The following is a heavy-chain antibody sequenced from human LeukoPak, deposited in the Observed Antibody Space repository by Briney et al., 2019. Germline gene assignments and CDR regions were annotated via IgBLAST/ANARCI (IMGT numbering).Heavy chain of an antibody. J-gene: IGHJ4*02. CDR1: GGSISNYY. Sequence: SETLSLTCTVSGGSISNYYWSWIRQPPGKGLEWIGYIYYSGSTNYNPSLKSRVTISVDTSKNQFSLKLSSVTAADTAVYYCARGDPDYTFDYWGQGTLVTVSS. CDR3: ARGDPDYTFDY. V-gene: IGHV4-59*01. D-gene: IGHD4-11*01. CDR2: IYYSGST.